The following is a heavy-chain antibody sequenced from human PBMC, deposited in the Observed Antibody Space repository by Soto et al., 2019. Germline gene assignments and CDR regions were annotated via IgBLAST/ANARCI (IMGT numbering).Heavy chain of an antibody. Sequence: GGSLRLSCAASGFTFSSYSMNWVRQAPGKGLEWVSSISSSSSYIYYADSVKGRFTISRDNAKNSLYLQMNSLRAEDTAVYYCARESLGVPAALDSNYWGQGTLVTVSS. V-gene: IGHV3-21*01. CDR1: GFTFSSYS. CDR2: ISSSSSYI. D-gene: IGHD2-2*01. J-gene: IGHJ4*02. CDR3: ARESLGVPAALDSNY.